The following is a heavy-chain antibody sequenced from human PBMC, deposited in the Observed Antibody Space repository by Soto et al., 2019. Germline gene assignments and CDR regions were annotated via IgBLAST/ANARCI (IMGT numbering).Heavy chain of an antibody. D-gene: IGHD5-18*01. CDR1: GGTFSRSG. V-gene: IGHV1-69*11. CDR2: IVPSVDTT. CDR3: ARCPQPPDTADPYAVDV. Sequence: SVKVSCKASGGTFSRSGFHWVRQAPGQGLEWTGMIVPSVDTTNYAQKFQARVTISADQFTSTVYMELRSLRSEDTAVYYCARCPQPPDTADPYAVDVWGQGTRVTVSS. J-gene: IGHJ6*02.